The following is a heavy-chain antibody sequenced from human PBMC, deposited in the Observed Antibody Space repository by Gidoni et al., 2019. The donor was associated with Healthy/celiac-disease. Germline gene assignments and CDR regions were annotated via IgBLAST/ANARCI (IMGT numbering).Heavy chain of an antibody. CDR1: GASISSGSYY. J-gene: IGHJ4*02. D-gene: IGHD6-19*01. CDR2: IYTSGST. Sequence: QVQLQESGPGLVKPSQTLSLTCTVPGASISSGSYYWSWIRQPAGKGLEWIGRIYTSGSTNYNPSLKSRVTISVDTSKNQFSLKLSSVTAADTAVYYCARECGGHWLGNGAGVRDYWGQGTLVTVSS. CDR3: ARECGGHWLGNGAGVRDY. V-gene: IGHV4-61*02.